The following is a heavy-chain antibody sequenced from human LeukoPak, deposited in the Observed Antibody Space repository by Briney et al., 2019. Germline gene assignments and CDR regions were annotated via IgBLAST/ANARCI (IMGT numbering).Heavy chain of an antibody. CDR2: ISNSGDYI. D-gene: IGHD6-19*01. CDR1: GFTFSSFT. V-gene: IGHV3-21*01. J-gene: IGHJ3*02. CDR3: AREMYAGWYFAFDI. Sequence: PGGSLRLSCTVSGFTFSSFTVNWVRQGPGKGLEWVASISNSGDYISYADSLKGRFTISRDNAKNSLFLQMSSLRAEDTAVYYCAREMYAGWYFAFDIWGQGTMVTVSS.